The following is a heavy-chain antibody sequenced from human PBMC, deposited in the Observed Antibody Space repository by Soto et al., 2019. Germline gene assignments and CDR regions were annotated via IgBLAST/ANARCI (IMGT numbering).Heavy chain of an antibody. CDR2: ISSSSSYI. Sequence: GGSLRLSCAASGFTFSSYSMNWVRQAPGKGLEWVSSISSSSSYIYYADSVKGRFTISRDNAKNSLYLQMNSLRAEDTAVYYCATERYNWNYFDYWGQGTLVTVSS. CDR1: GFTFSSYS. J-gene: IGHJ4*02. CDR3: ATERYNWNYFDY. V-gene: IGHV3-21*01. D-gene: IGHD1-20*01.